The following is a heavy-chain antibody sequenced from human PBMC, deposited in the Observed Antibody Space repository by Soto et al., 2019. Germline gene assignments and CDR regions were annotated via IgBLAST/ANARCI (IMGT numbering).Heavy chain of an antibody. CDR3: TTGCMSRYRRSSGGSC. J-gene: IGHJ4*02. Sequence: GGSLRLSCAASGFTFSRYAMHWVRQAPGKGLEWVGRIKSKTDGGTTDYAAPVKGRFTISRDDSKNTLYLQMNSLKTEDTAVYYCTTGCMSRYRRSSGGSCWGQGTLVTVSS. D-gene: IGHD2-15*01. V-gene: IGHV3-15*07. CDR2: IKSKTDGGTT. CDR1: GFTFSRYA.